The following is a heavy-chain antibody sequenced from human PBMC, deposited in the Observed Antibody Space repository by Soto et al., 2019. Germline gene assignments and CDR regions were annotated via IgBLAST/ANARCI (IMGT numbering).Heavy chain of an antibody. D-gene: IGHD6-19*01. CDR1: GDSVSSNSAA. V-gene: IGHV6-1*01. CDR3: AVSGWDYYYYGMDV. CDR2: TYYRSKWYN. J-gene: IGHJ6*02. Sequence: SQTLSLTCAISGDSVSSNSAAWNWIRQSPSRGLEWLGRTYYRSKWYNDYAVSVKSRITINPDTSKDQFSLQLNSVTPEDTAVYYCAVSGWDYYYYGMDVWGQGTTVTVSS.